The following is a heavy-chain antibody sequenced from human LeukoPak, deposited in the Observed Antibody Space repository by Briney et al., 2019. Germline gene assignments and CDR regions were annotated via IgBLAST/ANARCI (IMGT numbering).Heavy chain of an antibody. J-gene: IGHJ3*02. CDR2: IYYSGST. CDR1: GGSISSYY. CDR3: ARRRTTSAFDI. D-gene: IGHD1-7*01. V-gene: IGHV4-59*01. Sequence: SETLSLTCTVSGGSISSYYWSWIRQPPGKGLEWIGYIYYSGSTNYNPSLKSRVTISVDTSKNQFSLKLSSVTAADTAVYYCARRRTTSAFDIWGQGTTVTVSS.